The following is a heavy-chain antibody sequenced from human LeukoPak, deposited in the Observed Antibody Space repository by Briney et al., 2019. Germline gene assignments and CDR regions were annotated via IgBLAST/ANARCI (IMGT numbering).Heavy chain of an antibody. J-gene: IGHJ4*02. V-gene: IGHV4-34*01. D-gene: IGHD5/OR15-5a*01. CDR3: ARGEPLYDY. Sequence: SETLSLTCAVYGGSLSGYYWSWIRQPPGKGLEWIGEINHSGSTNYNPSLKSRVTISVDTSKNQFSLKLSSVTAADTAVYYCARGEPLYDYWGQGTLVTVSS. CDR2: INHSGST. CDR1: GGSLSGYY.